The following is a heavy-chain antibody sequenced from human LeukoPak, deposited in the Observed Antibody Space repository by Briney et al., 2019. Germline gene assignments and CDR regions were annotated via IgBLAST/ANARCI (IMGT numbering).Heavy chain of an antibody. J-gene: IGHJ3*02. V-gene: IGHV1-69*01. Sequence: SVKVSCKASGGTFSSYAISWVRQAPGQGLEWMGGIIPIFGTANYAQKFQGRVTITADESTSTAYMELSSLRSEDTAVYYCARARNYGDYVNAFDIWGQGTMVTVSS. CDR3: ARARNYGDYVNAFDI. CDR1: GGTFSSYA. CDR2: IIPIFGTA. D-gene: IGHD4-17*01.